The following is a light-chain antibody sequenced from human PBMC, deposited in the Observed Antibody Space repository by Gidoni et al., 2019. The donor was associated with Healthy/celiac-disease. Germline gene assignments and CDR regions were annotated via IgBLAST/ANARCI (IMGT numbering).Light chain of an antibody. Sequence: EIVMTQSPPTLSVDPGERATLSCRASQSVSSNLAWYQQKPGQAPRPLIYCASTRATGIPARFSGSGSWTEFTTTISSLQSEDFAVYSCQQYNNWSPWTFGQXTKVEIK. CDR2: CAS. J-gene: IGKJ1*01. CDR3: QQYNNWSPWT. CDR1: QSVSSN. V-gene: IGKV3-15*01.